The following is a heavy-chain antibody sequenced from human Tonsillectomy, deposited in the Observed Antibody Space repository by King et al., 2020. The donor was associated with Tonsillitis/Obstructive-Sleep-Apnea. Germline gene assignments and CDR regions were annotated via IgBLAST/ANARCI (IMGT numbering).Heavy chain of an antibody. CDR2: GNHSGNT. Sequence: VQLQQWGAGLLKPSETLSLSFAVYGGPFNGYYCTWIRQPPGKGLEWIGEGNHSGNTNYNPSLKSRLTISVDTSKNQFSLTLSSVTAADTAVYYCARGYPAYYFDSWGQGTLVTVSS. CDR1: GGPFNGYY. CDR3: ARGYPAYYFDS. V-gene: IGHV4-34*01. D-gene: IGHD2-2*02. J-gene: IGHJ4*02.